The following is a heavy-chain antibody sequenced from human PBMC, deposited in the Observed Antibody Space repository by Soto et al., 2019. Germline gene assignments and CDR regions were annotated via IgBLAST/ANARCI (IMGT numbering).Heavy chain of an antibody. CDR3: ARVRQGCSANNCYFDP. Sequence: QVHLQESGPGLVAPSGTLSLTCTLSGGSVRAPDWWNWVRQSPDKGLEWIAEVHISGHSNYNPSLRSRVRVSIDSSKNQFYLHLNSVTAADTAIYYCARVRQGCSANNCYFDPWGQGTQVTISS. D-gene: IGHD1-1*01. CDR1: GGSVRAPDW. V-gene: IGHV4-4*02. CDR2: VHISGHS. J-gene: IGHJ5*01.